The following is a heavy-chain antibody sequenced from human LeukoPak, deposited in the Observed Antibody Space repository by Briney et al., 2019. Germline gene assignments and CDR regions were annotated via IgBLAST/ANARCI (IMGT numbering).Heavy chain of an antibody. CDR1: GFTFDDYA. CDR2: IYYSGST. D-gene: IGHD4-17*01. CDR3: ARPYGGNSFDTYFDY. J-gene: IGHJ4*02. V-gene: IGHV4-30-2*03. Sequence: LRLSCAASGFTFDDYAMHWVRQAPGKGLEWIGSIYYSGSTYYNPSLKSRVTISVDTSKNQFSLKLSSVTAADTAVYYCARPYGGNSFDTYFDYWGQGTLVTVSS.